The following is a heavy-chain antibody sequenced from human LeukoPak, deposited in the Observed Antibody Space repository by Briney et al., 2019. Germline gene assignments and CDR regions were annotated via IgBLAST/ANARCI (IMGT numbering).Heavy chain of an antibody. D-gene: IGHD3-22*01. CDR2: ISWNSGSI. CDR1: GFTFDDYA. Sequence: GGSLRLSCAASGFTFDDYAMHWVRQAPGKGLEWVSGISWNSGSIGYADSVKGRFTISRDNAKNSLYLQMNSLRAEDTAVYYCARDLKTDYDSSGYCFDYWGQGTLVTVSS. CDR3: ARDLKTDYDSSGYCFDY. V-gene: IGHV3-9*01. J-gene: IGHJ4*02.